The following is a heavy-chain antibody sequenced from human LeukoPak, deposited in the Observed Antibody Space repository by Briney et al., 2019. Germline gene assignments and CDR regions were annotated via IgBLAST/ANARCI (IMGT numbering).Heavy chain of an antibody. CDR2: ISYDGSNK. V-gene: IGHV3-30*04. J-gene: IGHJ3*02. CDR1: GFTFSSYA. D-gene: IGHD2-21*02. Sequence: GESLKISCAASGFTFSSYAMHWVRQAPGKGLEWVAVISYDGSNKYYADSVKGRFTISRDNSKNTLYLQMNSLRAEDTAVYYCARALYCGGDCYESDAFDIWGQGTMVTVSS. CDR3: ARALYCGGDCYESDAFDI.